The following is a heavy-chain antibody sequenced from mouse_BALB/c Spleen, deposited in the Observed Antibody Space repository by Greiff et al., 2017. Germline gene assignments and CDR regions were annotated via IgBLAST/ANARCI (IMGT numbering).Heavy chain of an antibody. J-gene: IGHJ4*01. V-gene: IGHV1-18*01. Sequence: EVKLQQSGPELVKPGASVKIPCKASGYTFTDYNMDWVKQSHGKSLEWIGDINPNNGGTIYNQKFKGKATLTVDKSSSTAYMELRSLTSEDTAVYYCARKGNYRGNYDYAMDYWGQGTSVTVSS. CDR2: INPNNGGT. D-gene: IGHD2-1*01. CDR1: GYTFTDYN. CDR3: ARKGNYRGNYDYAMDY.